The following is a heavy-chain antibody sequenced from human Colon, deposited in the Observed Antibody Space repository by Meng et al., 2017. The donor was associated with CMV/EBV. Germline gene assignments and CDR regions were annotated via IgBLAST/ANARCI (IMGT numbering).Heavy chain of an antibody. CDR2: ISWDGGTS. CDR3: AKNFYGSGSRGYSMDV. V-gene: IGHV3-43D*03. CDR1: GFTFDDFA. Sequence: GESLKISCAVSGFTFDDFAMHWVRQIPGKGLEWVSLISWDGGTSYYADSVKGRFTISRDNAKNSLYLQMDSLRTEDSALYYCAKNFYGSGSRGYSMDVWGQGTTVTVSS. D-gene: IGHD3-10*01. J-gene: IGHJ6*02.